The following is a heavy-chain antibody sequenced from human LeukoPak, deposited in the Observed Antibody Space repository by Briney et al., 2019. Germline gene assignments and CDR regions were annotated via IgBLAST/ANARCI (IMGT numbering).Heavy chain of an antibody. V-gene: IGHV3-23*01. D-gene: IGHD6-19*01. CDR3: ARNSGWFRFDY. CDR1: GFTFNNYA. J-gene: IGHJ4*02. CDR2: ISGSDTST. Sequence: GGSLRLSCAASGFTFNNYAMSWVRQAPGKGLEWVSVISGSDTSTYYADSVKGRFTISRDDSKNTLYLQMNSLRAEDTAVYYCARNSGWFRFDYWGQGTLVTVSS.